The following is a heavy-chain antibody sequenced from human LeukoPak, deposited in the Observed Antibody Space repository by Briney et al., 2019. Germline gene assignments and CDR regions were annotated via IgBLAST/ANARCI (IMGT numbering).Heavy chain of an antibody. CDR3: ARHAGGIAAAGTRPFDY. CDR2: IYYNGNT. D-gene: IGHD6-13*01. V-gene: IGHV4-39*01. Sequence: KPSETLSLTCTVSGDSITSGTYYWGWLRQPPGKGLEWIGSIYYNGNTYYNPSLKSRVTISVDTSKNQFPLKLSSVTAADTAVYYCARHAGGIAAAGTRPFDYWGQGTLVTVSS. CDR1: GDSITSGTYY. J-gene: IGHJ4*02.